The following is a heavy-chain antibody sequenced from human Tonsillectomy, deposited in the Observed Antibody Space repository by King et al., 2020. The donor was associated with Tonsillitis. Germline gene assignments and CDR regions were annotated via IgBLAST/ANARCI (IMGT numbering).Heavy chain of an antibody. D-gene: IGHD6-19*01. V-gene: IGHV3-7*01. CDR2: LKQDGSEK. J-gene: IGHJ4*02. CDR3: ARDTAGYSSGWYVGGLDY. CDR1: GFTFSSYW. Sequence: VQLVESGGGLVQPGGSLRLSCAASGFTFSSYWMSWVRQAPGKGLEWVANLKQDGSEKYYVDSVKGRFTISRDNAQNSLYLQMNSLRAEDTAGYYCARDTAGYSSGWYVGGLDYWGQGTLVTVSS.